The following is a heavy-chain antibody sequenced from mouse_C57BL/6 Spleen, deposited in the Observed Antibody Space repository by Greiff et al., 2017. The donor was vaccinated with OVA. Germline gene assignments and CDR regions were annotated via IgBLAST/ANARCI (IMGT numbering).Heavy chain of an antibody. V-gene: IGHV1-52*01. CDR3: ARSVYDDEGRGFAY. CDR2: IDPSDSET. Sequence: QVQLQQPGAELVRPGSSVKLSCKASGYTFTSYWMHWVKQRPIQGLEWIGNIDPSDSETHYNQKFKDKATLTVDKSSSTAYMQLSSLTSEDSAVYDCARSVYDDEGRGFAYWGQGTLVTVSA. D-gene: IGHD2-4*01. CDR1: GYTFTSYW. J-gene: IGHJ3*01.